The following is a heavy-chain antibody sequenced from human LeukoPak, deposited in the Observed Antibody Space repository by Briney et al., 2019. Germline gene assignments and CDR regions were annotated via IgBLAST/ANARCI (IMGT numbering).Heavy chain of an antibody. J-gene: IGHJ4*02. CDR3: ARVRAVGGAQNNPLFY. D-gene: IGHD3-16*01. Sequence: ASVKVPCKASGYTFTGYYMHWVRQAPGQGLEWMGWINPNSGGTNYAQKFQGRVTMTRDTSISTAYMELSRLRSDDTAVYYCARVRAVGGAQNNPLFYWGQGTLVTVSS. CDR1: GYTFTGYY. V-gene: IGHV1-2*02. CDR2: INPNSGGT.